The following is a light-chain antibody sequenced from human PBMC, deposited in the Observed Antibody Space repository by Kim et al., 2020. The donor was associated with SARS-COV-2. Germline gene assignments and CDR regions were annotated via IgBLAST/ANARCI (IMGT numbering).Light chain of an antibody. CDR2: STS. V-gene: IGKV3-20*01. J-gene: IGKJ1*01. CDR3: HQYVTIPRT. CDR1: KSVSSRY. Sequence: SPGERGTLSCRASKSVSSRYLAWYQKKPGQAPRLLIDSTSTRATGIPDRFSGSGTGTDFSLTISRLEPEDFAVYYCHQYVTIPRTFGEGTKVDIK.